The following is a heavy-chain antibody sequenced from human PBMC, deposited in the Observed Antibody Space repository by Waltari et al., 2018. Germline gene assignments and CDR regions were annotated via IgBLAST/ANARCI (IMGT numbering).Heavy chain of an antibody. Sequence: QVQLQESGPGLVKPSETLSLTCAVSGYSISSGYYWGWIRQPPGKGLEWIGSIYHSGSTYYNPSLKSRVTISVDTSKNQFSLKLSSVTAADTALYYCASGRLELPRYWGQGTLVTVSS. CDR2: IYHSGST. CDR1: GYSISSGYY. J-gene: IGHJ4*02. D-gene: IGHD1-7*01. CDR3: ASGRLELPRY. V-gene: IGHV4-38-2*01.